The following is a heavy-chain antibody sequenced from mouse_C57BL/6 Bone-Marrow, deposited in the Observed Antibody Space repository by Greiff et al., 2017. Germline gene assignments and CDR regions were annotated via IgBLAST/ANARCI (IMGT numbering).Heavy chain of an antibody. CDR3: ARYEVTRYAMDY. V-gene: IGHV1-82*01. D-gene: IGHD2-3*01. J-gene: IGHJ4*01. Sequence: QVQLQQSGPELVKPGASVKISCKASGYAFSSSWMNWVKQRPGKGLEWIGRIYPGDGDTNYNGKFKGKATLTADKSSSTAYMQLSSLTSEYSAVYFCARYEVTRYAMDYWGQGTSVTVSS. CDR1: GYAFSSSW. CDR2: IYPGDGDT.